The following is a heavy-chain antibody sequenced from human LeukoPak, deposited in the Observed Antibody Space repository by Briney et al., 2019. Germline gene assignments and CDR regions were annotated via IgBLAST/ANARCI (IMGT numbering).Heavy chain of an antibody. Sequence: GGSLRLSCAASGFTFSSSSMNWVRQAPGKGLEFVSSISPSSSYIYYADSVKGRFTISRDDAKNSLFLQMNSLRAEDTAVYYCAREGGYCSGGSCRSFDYWGQGTLVTVSS. D-gene: IGHD2-15*01. CDR1: GFTFSSSS. V-gene: IGHV3-21*06. CDR2: ISPSSSYI. J-gene: IGHJ4*02. CDR3: AREGGYCSGGSCRSFDY.